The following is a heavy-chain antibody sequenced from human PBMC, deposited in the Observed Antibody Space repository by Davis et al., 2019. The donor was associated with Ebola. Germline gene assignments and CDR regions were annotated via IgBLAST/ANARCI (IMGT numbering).Heavy chain of an antibody. J-gene: IGHJ4*02. D-gene: IGHD6-19*01. V-gene: IGHV3-23*01. CDR2: ISGSGGRT. CDR1: GFTFSSYA. CDR3: ARDLYHTLGRGGWYGGGGNLDY. Sequence: PGGSLRLSCAASGFTFSSYAMSWVPQAPGKGLEWVSAISGSGGRTYYADSVKGRFTISRDNSKNTMYLQMNSLRAEDTAVYYCARDLYHTLGRGGWYGGGGNLDYWGQGTLVTVSS.